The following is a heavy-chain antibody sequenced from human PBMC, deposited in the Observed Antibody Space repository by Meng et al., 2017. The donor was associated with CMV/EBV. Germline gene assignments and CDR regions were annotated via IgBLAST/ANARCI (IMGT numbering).Heavy chain of an antibody. V-gene: IGHV3-23*01. D-gene: IGHD2-2*01. J-gene: IGHJ3*02. CDR3: AKDFFWDIVVVPSTGGAFDI. CDR2: ISGSGGST. Sequence: GESLKIFCAASGSTFSSYAMSWVRQAPGKGLEWVPAISGSGGSTYYADSVKGRFTISRDNSKNTLYLQMNSLRAEDTAVYYCAKDFFWDIVVVPSTGGAFDIWGQGTMVTVSS. CDR1: GSTFSSYA.